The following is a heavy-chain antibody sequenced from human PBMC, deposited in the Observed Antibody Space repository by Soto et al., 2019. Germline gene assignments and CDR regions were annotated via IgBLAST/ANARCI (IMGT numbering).Heavy chain of an antibody. D-gene: IGHD3-9*01. CDR3: ASYDILGSPGPNWFDP. CDR1: GFTFSSYA. CDR2: ISGSGGST. J-gene: IGHJ5*02. Sequence: GGSLRLSCAASGFTFSSYAMTWVRQAPGKGLEWVSAISGSGGSTYYADSVKGRFTISRDNAKNSLYLQMNSLRAEDTAVYYCASYDILGSPGPNWFDPWGQGTLVTVSS. V-gene: IGHV3-23*01.